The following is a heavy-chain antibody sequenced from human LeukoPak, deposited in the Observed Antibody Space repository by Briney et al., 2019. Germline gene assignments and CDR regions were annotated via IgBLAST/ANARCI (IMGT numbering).Heavy chain of an antibody. D-gene: IGHD3-10*01. CDR2: INHSGST. Sequence: PSETLSLTCAVYGESCSGYYWSWIRQPPGKGLERIGEINHSGSTNYNPSLKSRVTISVDTSKNQFSLKLSSVTAADTAVYYCARGMGPITMVRGVISYGCYYYGMDVWGQGTTVTVSS. CDR1: GESCSGYY. J-gene: IGHJ6*02. CDR3: ARGMGPITMVRGVISYGCYYYGMDV. V-gene: IGHV4-34*01.